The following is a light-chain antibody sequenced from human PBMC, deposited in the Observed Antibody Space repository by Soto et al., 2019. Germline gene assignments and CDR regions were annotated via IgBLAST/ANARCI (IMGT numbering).Light chain of an antibody. Sequence: ESVLTQSPATLSLSAGESATLSCRASQSISISLAWYQQKPGQAPRLLIYDASKRATDIPGRFSGSGSGTDFTLTISSLEPEDFATYFCQQCFTWPPTFGGGTKVEIK. V-gene: IGKV3-11*01. CDR1: QSISIS. CDR2: DAS. J-gene: IGKJ4*01. CDR3: QQCFTWPPT.